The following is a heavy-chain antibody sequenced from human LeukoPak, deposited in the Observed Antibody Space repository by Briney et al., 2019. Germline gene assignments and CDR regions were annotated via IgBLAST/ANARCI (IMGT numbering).Heavy chain of an antibody. D-gene: IGHD3-22*01. Sequence: GGSLRLSCVASGFTFNRHWMSWVRQAPGKGLEWVANIKKDGSDKNYVDSVKGRSTISRDNAKNSLYLQMNSLRAEDTAVYYCAKGDGRIVVVPYSALDYWGQGTLVTVSS. CDR3: AKGDGRIVVVPYSALDY. J-gene: IGHJ4*02. V-gene: IGHV3-7*03. CDR2: IKKDGSDK. CDR1: GFTFNRHW.